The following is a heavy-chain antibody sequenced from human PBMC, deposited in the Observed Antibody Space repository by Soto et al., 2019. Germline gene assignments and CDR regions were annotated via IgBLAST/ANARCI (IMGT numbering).Heavy chain of an antibody. J-gene: IGHJ4*02. V-gene: IGHV3-23*01. CDR1: GFTFSSYA. CDR2: ISGSGGST. D-gene: IGHD3-10*01. Sequence: EVQLLEAGGGLVQPGGSLRLSCAASGFTFSSYAMSWVRQAPGKGLEWVSAISGSGGSTYYADSVKGRFTISRDNSKNTLYLQMNSLRAEDTAVYYCARSGGYYGSGSSGPWGQGTLVTVSS. CDR3: ARSGGYYGSGSSGP.